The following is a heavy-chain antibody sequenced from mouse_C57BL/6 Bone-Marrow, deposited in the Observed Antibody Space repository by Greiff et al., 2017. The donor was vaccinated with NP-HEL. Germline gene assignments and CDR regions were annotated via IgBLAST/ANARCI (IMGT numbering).Heavy chain of an antibody. J-gene: IGHJ4*01. Sequence: QVQLQQSGPGLVAPSQSLSITCTVSGFSLTSYAISWVRQPPGKGLEWLGVIWTGGGTNYNSALKSRLSISKDNSKSQVFLKMNSLQTDDTARYYCATMVTGFYYYAMDYWGQGTSVTVSS. CDR2: IWTGGGT. CDR1: GFSLTSYA. CDR3: ATMVTGFYYYAMDY. V-gene: IGHV2-9-1*01. D-gene: IGHD2-1*01.